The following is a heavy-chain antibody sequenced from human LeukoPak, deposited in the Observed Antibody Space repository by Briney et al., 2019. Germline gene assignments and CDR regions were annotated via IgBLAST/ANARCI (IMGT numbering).Heavy chain of an antibody. CDR1: GGSFSGYY. CDR2: INHSGST. CDR3: ARRGKWGSGYYYYYMDV. J-gene: IGHJ6*03. Sequence: PSETLSLTCAVYGGSFSGYYWSWIRQPPGKGLEWIGDINHSGSTNYNPSLKSRVTISVDTSKNQFSLKLSSVTAADTAVYYCARRGKWGSGYYYYYMDVWGKGTTVTVSS. V-gene: IGHV4-34*01. D-gene: IGHD7-27*01.